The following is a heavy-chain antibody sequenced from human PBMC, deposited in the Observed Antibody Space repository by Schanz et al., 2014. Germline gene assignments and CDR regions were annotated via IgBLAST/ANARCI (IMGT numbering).Heavy chain of an antibody. V-gene: IGHV3-15*01. D-gene: IGHD5-18*01. J-gene: IGHJ6*02. CDR2: IKTKTDGGTT. CDR1: GFTSSNAW. CDR3: TTGGRRGYSHYFYGMDV. Sequence: VHLVESGGGVVQPGKSLRLSCAASGFTSSNAWMSWVRQAPGKGLEWVGRIKTKTDGGTTDYAAPVKGRFTISRDDSTNTLYLQMNSLKTEDTAVYYCTTGGRRGYSHYFYGMDVWGQGTTVTVSS.